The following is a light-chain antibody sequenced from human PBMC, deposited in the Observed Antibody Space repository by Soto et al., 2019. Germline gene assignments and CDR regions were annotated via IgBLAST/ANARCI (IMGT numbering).Light chain of an antibody. J-gene: IGKJ1*01. Sequence: DIQMTQSPSSLSASVGDRVTITCRASQSISSYLNWYQQKPRKAPKLLIYAASSLQSGVPSRFRGSGSGTDFTLTISSLQPEDFATYYCQQSYSTSWTFGQGTKVEIK. V-gene: IGKV1-39*01. CDR2: AAS. CDR3: QQSYSTSWT. CDR1: QSISSY.